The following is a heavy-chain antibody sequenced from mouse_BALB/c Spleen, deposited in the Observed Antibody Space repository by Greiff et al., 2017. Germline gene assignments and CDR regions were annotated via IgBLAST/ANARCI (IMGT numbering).Heavy chain of an antibody. Sequence: QVHVKQSGPGLVAPSQSLSITCTVSGFSLTGYGVNWVRQPPGKGLEWLGMIWGDGSTDYNSALKSRLSISKDNSKSQVFLKMNSLQTDDTARYYCARASLLMYFDVWGAGTTVTVSS. CDR2: IWGDGST. D-gene: IGHD2-1*01. CDR3: ARASLLMYFDV. J-gene: IGHJ1*01. CDR1: GFSLTGYG. V-gene: IGHV2-6-7*01.